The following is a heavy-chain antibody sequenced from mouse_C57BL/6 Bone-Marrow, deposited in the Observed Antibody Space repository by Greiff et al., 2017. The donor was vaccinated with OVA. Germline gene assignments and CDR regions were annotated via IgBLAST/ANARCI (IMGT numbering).Heavy chain of an antibody. V-gene: IGHV1-18*01. J-gene: IGHJ4*01. CDR2: INPNNGGT. Sequence: EVQLQQSGPELVKPGASVKIPCKASGYTFTDYNMDWVKQSHGKSLEWIGDINPNNGGTIYNQKFKGKATLTVDKSSSTAYMELRSLTSEDTAVYYCARSYYYGSRDYAMDYWGQGTSVTVSS. CDR3: ARSYYYGSRDYAMDY. CDR1: GYTFTDYN. D-gene: IGHD1-1*01.